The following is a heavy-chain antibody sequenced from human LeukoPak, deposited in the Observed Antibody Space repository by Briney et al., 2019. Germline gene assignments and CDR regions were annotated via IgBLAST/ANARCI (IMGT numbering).Heavy chain of an antibody. CDR3: ARDSGSGNNDY. CDR1: GYTFTSYA. J-gene: IGHJ4*02. V-gene: IGHV1-3*01. D-gene: IGHD1-26*01. CDR2: ISAGNGST. Sequence: ASVKVSCKASGYTFTSYAIHWVRQAPGQRLEWMGWISAGNGSTKYSQNSQGRVTFISNTSATTAFMELSSLRSEDAAVYYCARDSGSGNNDYWGQGTLVTVSS.